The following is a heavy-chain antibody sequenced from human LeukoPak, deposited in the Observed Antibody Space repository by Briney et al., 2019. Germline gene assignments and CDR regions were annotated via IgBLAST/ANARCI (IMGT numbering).Heavy chain of an antibody. V-gene: IGHV4-39*07. D-gene: IGHD5-18*01. CDR1: GGSISSSYYY. CDR2: IYYSGST. CDR3: ARAPWATAMGNWFDP. Sequence: SETLSLTCTVSGGSISSSYYYWGWIRQPPGKGLEWIGTIYYSGSTYYNPSLKSRVTISVDTSKNQFSLKLSSVTAADTAVYYCARAPWATAMGNWFDPWGQGTLVTVSS. J-gene: IGHJ5*02.